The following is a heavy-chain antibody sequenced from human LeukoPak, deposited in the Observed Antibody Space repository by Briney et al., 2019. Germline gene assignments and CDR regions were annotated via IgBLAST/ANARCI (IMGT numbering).Heavy chain of an antibody. Sequence: ASVKVSCEASGYILSSYPICWVRQAPGQGLEWMGWISASNGYINYAQKFQGRVTMTTDRSTSTAYLELRSLIPDDTAVYYCARESREAVGFKFFDFWGQGTVVTVSS. CDR2: ISASNGYI. V-gene: IGHV1-18*01. CDR3: ARESREAVGFKFFDF. D-gene: IGHD2-15*01. CDR1: GYILSSYP. J-gene: IGHJ4*02.